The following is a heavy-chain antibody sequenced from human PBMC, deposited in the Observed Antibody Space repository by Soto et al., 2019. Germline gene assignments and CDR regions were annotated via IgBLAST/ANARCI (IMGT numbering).Heavy chain of an antibody. CDR2: VNPNSGYT. J-gene: IGHJ6*02. V-gene: IGHV1-8*01. CDR3: ARETGDVRYYYGMDV. D-gene: IGHD7-27*01. CDR1: GYTFTNYD. Sequence: ASVKVSCKASGYTFTNYDITWVRQAAGQGLEWVGWVNPNSGYTAYAQKFVGRVTMTRNTPLRTAYMELRSLRSDDTAVYYCARETGDVRYYYGMDVWGQGTTVTVSS.